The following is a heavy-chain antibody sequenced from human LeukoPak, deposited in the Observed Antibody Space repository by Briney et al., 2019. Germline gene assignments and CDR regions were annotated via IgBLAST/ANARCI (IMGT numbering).Heavy chain of an antibody. CDR1: GYSVSSNSAA. V-gene: IGHV6-1*01. CDR2: TYYRSKWYN. J-gene: IGHJ4*02. Sequence: SQTLSLTCAISGYSVSSNSAAWNWIRQSPSRGLEWLGRTYYRSKWYNDYAVSVKSRITINPDTSKNQFSLQLNSVTPEDTAVYYCAREGIGLLWFGELYRPYYFDYWGQGTLVTVSS. D-gene: IGHD3-10*01. CDR3: AREGIGLLWFGELYRPYYFDY.